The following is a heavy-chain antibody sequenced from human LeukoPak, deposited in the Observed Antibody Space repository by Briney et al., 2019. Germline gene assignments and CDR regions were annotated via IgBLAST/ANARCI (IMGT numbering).Heavy chain of an antibody. CDR1: GGSISSYY. V-gene: IGHV4-59*01. D-gene: IGHD2-15*01. Sequence: PSETLSLTCTVSGGSISSYYWSWVRQPPGKGLEWIGYIYYSGSTHYNPSLKSRVTISVDTSTNQFSLKLSSVTAADTAVYYCAREGCSGGSCFFDYWGQGTLVTVSS. CDR2: IYYSGST. J-gene: IGHJ4*02. CDR3: AREGCSGGSCFFDY.